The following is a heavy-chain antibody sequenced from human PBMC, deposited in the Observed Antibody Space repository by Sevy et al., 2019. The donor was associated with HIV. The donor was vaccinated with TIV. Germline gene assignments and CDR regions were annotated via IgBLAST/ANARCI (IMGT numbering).Heavy chain of an antibody. J-gene: IGHJ6*02. V-gene: IGHV1-18*01. CDR1: GYTLNNYG. Sequence: ASVKVSCKASGYTLNNYGISWVRQAPGQGLEWIGWITAYKDNTNYAQKFQGRVTMTTDTSTSTAYMELRSLRSDDTAVYYCTRVDPYYEFGDVWGQGTTVTVSS. CDR3: TRVDPYYEFGDV. D-gene: IGHD3-3*01. CDR2: ITAYKDNT.